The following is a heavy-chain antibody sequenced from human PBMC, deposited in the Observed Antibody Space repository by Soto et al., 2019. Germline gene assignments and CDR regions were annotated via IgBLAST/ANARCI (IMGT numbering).Heavy chain of an antibody. D-gene: IGHD3-10*01. CDR3: ARDGGFGELKY. J-gene: IGHJ4*02. CDR2: IIPAFGTT. V-gene: IGHV1-69*13. Sequence: SVKVSCKASGDTFSGYPINWVRQAPGEGLEWMGRIIPAFGTTNDAQRFEGRVTFTADESTNTAYMELRGLLSEDTAVYYCARDGGFGELKYWGPGTLVTVSS. CDR1: GDTFSGYP.